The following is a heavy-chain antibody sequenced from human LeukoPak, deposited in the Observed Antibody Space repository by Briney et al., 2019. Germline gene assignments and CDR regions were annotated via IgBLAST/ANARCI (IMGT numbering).Heavy chain of an antibody. CDR3: AREQSVLSGFDY. CDR1: GYTFTSYG. V-gene: IGHV1-46*01. Sequence: ASVKVSCKASGYTFTSYGISWVRQAPGQGLEWMGMVNPRGGSTSYAQKFQGRVTMTRDMSTSTVYMELSSLKFEDTAVYYCAREQSVLSGFDYWGQGTLVTVSS. J-gene: IGHJ4*02. CDR2: VNPRGGST. D-gene: IGHD3-16*01.